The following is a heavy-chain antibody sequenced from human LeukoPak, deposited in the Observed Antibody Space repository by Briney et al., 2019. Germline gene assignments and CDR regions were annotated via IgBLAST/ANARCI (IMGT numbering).Heavy chain of an antibody. D-gene: IGHD5-18*01. J-gene: IGHJ4*02. CDR1: GGSISSSSYY. Sequence: SETLSLTCTVSGGSISSSSYYWRWIRQPPGKGLEWIGRIYISGSPYYTPPLKRRFSISLNTSKNQSALKLSSVSAAYTAVYYCARLGGVDTAMVAFDYWGEGTLGAVSS. CDR2: IYISGSP. V-gene: IGHV4-39*01. CDR3: ARLGGVDTAMVAFDY.